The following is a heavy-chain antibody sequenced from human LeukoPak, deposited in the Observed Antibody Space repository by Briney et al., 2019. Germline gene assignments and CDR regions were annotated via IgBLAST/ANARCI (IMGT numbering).Heavy chain of an antibody. CDR1: GFTFSSYW. CDR3: ARVTDYYDSSGYSHYFDY. Sequence: GGSLRLSCAASGFTFSSYWMSWVRQAPGKGLEWVANIKQDGSEKYYVDSVKGRFTISRDNAKNSLYLQMNSLRAEDTAVYYCARVTDYYDSSGYSHYFDYWGQGTLVTVSS. V-gene: IGHV3-7*03. D-gene: IGHD3-22*01. J-gene: IGHJ4*02. CDR2: IKQDGSEK.